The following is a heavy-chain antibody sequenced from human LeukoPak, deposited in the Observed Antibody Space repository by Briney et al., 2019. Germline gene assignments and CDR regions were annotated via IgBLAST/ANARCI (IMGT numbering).Heavy chain of an antibody. V-gene: IGHV1-58*02. J-gene: IGHJ4*02. Sequence: TSVKVSCKASGFTFTNSAMQWVRQARGQRLEWIGWIVVASGNTKYAQKFQERVTITRDMSTSTAYMELSSLRPEDTAVYYCAAAPIEMQQRGFDYWGQGTLVTVSS. CDR3: AAAPIEMQQRGFDY. D-gene: IGHD5-24*01. CDR2: IVVASGNT. CDR1: GFTFTNSA.